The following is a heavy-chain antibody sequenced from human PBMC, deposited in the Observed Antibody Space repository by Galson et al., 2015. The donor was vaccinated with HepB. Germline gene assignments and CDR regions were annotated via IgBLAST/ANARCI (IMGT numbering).Heavy chain of an antibody. D-gene: IGHD2-2*01. J-gene: IGHJ4*02. CDR2: ISSSSSYT. V-gene: IGHV3-11*06. CDR1: GFTYSDYY. CDR3: ARGGGYCSSTSCYGGVDFDY. Sequence: SLRLSCAASGFTYSDYYMSWIRQAPGKGLEWVSYISSSSSYTNYADSVKGRFTISRDNAKNSLYLQMNSLRAEDTAVYYCARGGGYCSSTSCYGGVDFDYWGQGTLVTVSS.